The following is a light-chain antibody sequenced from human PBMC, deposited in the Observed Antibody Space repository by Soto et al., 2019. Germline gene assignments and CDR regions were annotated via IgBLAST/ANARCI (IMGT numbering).Light chain of an antibody. CDR2: GAS. Sequence: ETVLTQSPGTLSLSPGERATLSCRASQSVSSNYLAWYQHIPGQAPRLLIYGASTRATVIPDRFSGSGSGTDFTLTISRLEPEDFAVYYCQQFDRSLPSWTFGQGTKVE. CDR1: QSVSSNY. CDR3: QQFDRSLPSWT. J-gene: IGKJ1*01. V-gene: IGKV3-20*01.